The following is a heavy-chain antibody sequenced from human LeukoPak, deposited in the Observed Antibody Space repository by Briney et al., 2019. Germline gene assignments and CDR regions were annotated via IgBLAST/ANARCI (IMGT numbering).Heavy chain of an antibody. D-gene: IGHD3-22*01. CDR2: ISGSGSST. CDR3: AKRGVVIRVILVGFHKEAYYFDS. Sequence: GGSLRLYCAVSGITVSNYGMSWVRQAPGKGLEWVAGISGSGSSTNYADSVKGRFTISRDNPKNTLYLQMNSLRAEDTAVYFCAKRGVVIRVILVGFHKEAYYFDSWGQGALVTVSS. V-gene: IGHV3-23*01. J-gene: IGHJ4*02. CDR1: GITVSNYG.